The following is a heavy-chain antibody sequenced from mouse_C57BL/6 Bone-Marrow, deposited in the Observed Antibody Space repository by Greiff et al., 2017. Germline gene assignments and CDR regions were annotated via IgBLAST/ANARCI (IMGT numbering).Heavy chain of an antibody. D-gene: IGHD2-12*01. CDR3: TYSLAWFAY. Sequence: EVQLQQSGAELVRPGASVKLSCTASGFNIKDDYMHWVKQRPEQGLEWIGWIDPENGDTEYASKFQGKATITADTSSNTASLQLSSLTSEYTAVYYCTYSLAWFAYWGQGTLVTVSA. CDR1: GFNIKDDY. CDR2: IDPENGDT. V-gene: IGHV14-4*01. J-gene: IGHJ3*01.